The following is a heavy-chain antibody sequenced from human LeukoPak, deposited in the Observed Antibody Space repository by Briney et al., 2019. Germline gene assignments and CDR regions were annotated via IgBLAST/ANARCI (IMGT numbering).Heavy chain of an antibody. V-gene: IGHV4-34*01. CDR1: GGSFSGYY. J-gene: IGHJ3*02. D-gene: IGHD3-9*01. CDR3: ASSYDILTGYYPLNAFDI. Sequence: SETLSLTCAVYGGSFSGYYWSWIRQPPGKGLEWIGEINHSGSTNYNPSLKSRVTISVDTSKNQFSLKLSSVTAADTAVYYCASSYDILTGYYPLNAFDIWGQGTMVSVS. CDR2: INHSGST.